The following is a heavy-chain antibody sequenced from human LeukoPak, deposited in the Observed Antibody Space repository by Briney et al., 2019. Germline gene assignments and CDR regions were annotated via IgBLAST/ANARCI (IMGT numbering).Heavy chain of an antibody. D-gene: IGHD6-13*01. Sequence: GGSLRLSCAASGFTFSSYSTNWVRQAPGKGLEWVSYISSSSSTIYYADSVKGRFTISRDNAKNSLYLQMNSLRAEDTAVYYCARDPNPGSWLPYYYYYMDVWGKGTTVTVSS. V-gene: IGHV3-48*01. CDR3: ARDPNPGSWLPYYYYYMDV. CDR1: GFTFSSYS. CDR2: ISSSSSTI. J-gene: IGHJ6*03.